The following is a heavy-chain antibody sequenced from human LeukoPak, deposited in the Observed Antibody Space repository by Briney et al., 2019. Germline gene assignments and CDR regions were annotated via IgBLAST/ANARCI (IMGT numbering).Heavy chain of an antibody. V-gene: IGHV3-23*01. CDR2: ISGSGGST. D-gene: IGHD3-10*01. CDR3: AKGAGYYGSGSSIDY. CDR1: GFTFSSYA. Sequence: QPGGSLRLSCAAPGFTFSSYAMSWVRQAPGKGLEWVSAISGSGGSTYYADSVQGRFTISRDNSKNTLYLQMNSLRAEDTAVYYCAKGAGYYGSGSSIDYWGQGTLVTVSS. J-gene: IGHJ4*02.